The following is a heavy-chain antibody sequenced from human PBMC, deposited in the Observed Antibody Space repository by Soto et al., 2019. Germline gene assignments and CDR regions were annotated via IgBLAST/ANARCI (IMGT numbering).Heavy chain of an antibody. CDR2: ISSSGITI. CDR1: GFTFSSYE. CDR3: ARGYDSSGYYSGDAFDI. Sequence: GGSLRLSCAAPGFTFSSYEMNWVRQAPGKGLEGVSYISSSGITIYYADSVKGRFTISRDNAKNSLYLQMNSLRAEDTAVYYCARGYDSSGYYSGDAFDIWGQGTMVTVSS. J-gene: IGHJ3*02. D-gene: IGHD3-22*01. V-gene: IGHV3-48*03.